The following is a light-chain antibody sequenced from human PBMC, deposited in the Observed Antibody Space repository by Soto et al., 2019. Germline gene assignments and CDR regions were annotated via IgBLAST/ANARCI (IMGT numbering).Light chain of an antibody. CDR3: QSYDNSLRGV. Sequence: QAVVTQPPSVSGAPGQRVTISCAGSTSNIGAGYDVHWYQQLPGTAPKLLIYGNNNRPSGVPDRFSGSKSGTSASLAITGLQPEDEADYYCQSYDNSLRGVFGGGTKLTVL. CDR1: TSNIGAGYD. CDR2: GNN. V-gene: IGLV1-40*01. J-gene: IGLJ3*02.